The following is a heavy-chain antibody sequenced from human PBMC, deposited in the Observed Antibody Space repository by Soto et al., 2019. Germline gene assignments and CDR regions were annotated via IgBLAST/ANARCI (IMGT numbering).Heavy chain of an antibody. V-gene: IGHV4-59*01. CDR1: GGSISSYY. CDR3: ASTEGVRYYYYMDV. Sequence: PSETLSLTCTVSGGSISSYYWGWIRQPPGKGLEWIGYIYYSGSTNYNPSLKSRVTISVDTSKNQFSLKLSSVTAADTAVYYCASTEGVRYYYYMDVWGKGTTVTVSS. D-gene: IGHD2-8*01. CDR2: IYYSGST. J-gene: IGHJ6*03.